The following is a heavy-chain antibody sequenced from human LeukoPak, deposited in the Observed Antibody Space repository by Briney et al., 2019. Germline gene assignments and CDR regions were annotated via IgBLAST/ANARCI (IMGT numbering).Heavy chain of an antibody. J-gene: IGHJ6*02. V-gene: IGHV1-18*01. CDR2: ISAFNGNT. CDR1: GYTFTSYG. Sequence: ASVKVSCKASGYTFTSYGISGVRQAPGQGLEWMGWISAFNGNTNYAQKLQGRVTMTTDTSTSTAYMELRSLRSDDTAVYYCARDPGDIVATIYYYYGMDVWGQGTTVTVSS. CDR3: ARDPGDIVATIYYYYGMDV. D-gene: IGHD5-12*01.